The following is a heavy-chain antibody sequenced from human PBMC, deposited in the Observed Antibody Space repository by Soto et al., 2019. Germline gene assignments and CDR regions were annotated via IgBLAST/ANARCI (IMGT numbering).Heavy chain of an antibody. Sequence: SETLSLTCTVSGGSISSGGYYWSWIRQHPAKGLEWIGYIYYSGSTYYNPSLKSRLTISVDTSKNQFSLKLSSVTAADTAVYYCARDTVTMVRGVILPGRGWFDPWGQGTLVTVSS. J-gene: IGHJ5*02. D-gene: IGHD3-10*01. CDR3: ARDTVTMVRGVILPGRGWFDP. CDR2: IYYSGST. CDR1: GGSISSGGYY. V-gene: IGHV4-31*03.